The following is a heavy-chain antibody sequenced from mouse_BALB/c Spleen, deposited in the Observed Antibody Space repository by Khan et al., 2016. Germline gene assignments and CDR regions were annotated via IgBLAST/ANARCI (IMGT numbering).Heavy chain of an antibody. CDR2: MWGGGST. V-gene: IGHV2-6-4*01. Sequence: QVQRKQSGPGLVAPSQSLSITCTVSGFSLSRYSVHWVRQPPGKGLEWLGMMWGGGSTDDNSALKSRLSISKDNSKSQDFLKMNSLQTDDTAMYYCARNSLHGYDRVFAYWGQGTLVTVSA. CDR3: ARNSLHGYDRVFAY. D-gene: IGHD2-2*01. J-gene: IGHJ3*01. CDR1: GFSLSRYS.